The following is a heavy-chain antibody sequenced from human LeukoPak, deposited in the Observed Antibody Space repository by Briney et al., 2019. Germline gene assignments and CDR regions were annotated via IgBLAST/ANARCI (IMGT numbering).Heavy chain of an antibody. CDR3: ARGAKRAAAGTYWFDP. V-gene: IGHV4-59*01. J-gene: IGHJ5*02. CDR2: IYYSGST. CDR1: GGSISSYY. D-gene: IGHD6-13*01. Sequence: SGTLSLTCTVSGGSISSYYWSWIRQPPGKGLEWIGYIYYSGSTNYNPSLKSRVTISVDTSKNQFSLKLSSVTAADTAVYYCARGAKRAAAGTYWFDPWGRGTLVTVSS.